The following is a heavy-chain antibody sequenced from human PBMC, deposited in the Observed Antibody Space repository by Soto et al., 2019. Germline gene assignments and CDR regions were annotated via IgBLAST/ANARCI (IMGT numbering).Heavy chain of an antibody. CDR2: IYYSGST. J-gene: IGHJ6*02. Sequence: PSETLSLTCTVSGGPISSYYWSWIRQPPGKGLEWIGYIYYSGSTNYNPSLKSRVTISVDTSKNQFSLKLSSVTAADTAVYYCARDLLGSSSFTDYYYYYGMDVWGQGTTVTVSS. CDR3: ARDLLGSSSFTDYYYYYGMDV. V-gene: IGHV4-59*01. D-gene: IGHD6-6*01. CDR1: GGPISSYY.